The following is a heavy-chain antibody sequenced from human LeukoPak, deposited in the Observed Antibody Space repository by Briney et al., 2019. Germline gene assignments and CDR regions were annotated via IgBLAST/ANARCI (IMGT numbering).Heavy chain of an antibody. CDR1: GFTFSTYS. V-gene: IGHV3-30-3*01. D-gene: IGHD2-15*01. Sequence: PGGSLRLSCAASGFTFSTYSMHWVRQAPGKGLEWVAVISYDGSNKYYADSVRGRFTISRDNSKNTLYLQMSSLRPEDTAVYYCAREAATYYYYYMDVWGKGTTVTVSS. CDR2: ISYDGSNK. CDR3: AREAATYYYYYMDV. J-gene: IGHJ6*03.